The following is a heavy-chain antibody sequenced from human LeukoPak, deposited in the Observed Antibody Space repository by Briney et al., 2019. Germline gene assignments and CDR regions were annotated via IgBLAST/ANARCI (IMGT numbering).Heavy chain of an antibody. J-gene: IGHJ6*03. CDR1: GGTFSSYA. D-gene: IGHD3-22*01. CDR2: MNPNSGNT. Sequence: ASVKVSCKASGGTFSSYAINWVRQATGQGREWMGWMNPNSGNTGYAQKFQGRVTMTRNTSISTAYMELSSRRSEDTAVYYCARALGSGYYVLYYYYMDVWGKGTTVTISS. V-gene: IGHV1-8*02. CDR3: ARALGSGYYVLYYYYMDV.